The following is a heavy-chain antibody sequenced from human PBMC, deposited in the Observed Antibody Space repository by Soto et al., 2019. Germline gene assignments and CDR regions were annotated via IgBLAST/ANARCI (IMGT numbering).Heavy chain of an antibody. J-gene: IGHJ5*02. V-gene: IGHV1-69*13. CDR1: GGTFSSYA. D-gene: IGHD6-13*01. CDR2: IIPIFGTA. CDR3: ARSGATIEAAVTYNWFDP. Sequence: ASVKVSFKASGGTFSSYAIIWLLQSPVQWLEWMGGIIPIFGTANYAQKFQGRVTITADESTSTAYMELSSLRSEDTAVYYCARSGATIEAAVTYNWFDPWGQGTLVNVSS.